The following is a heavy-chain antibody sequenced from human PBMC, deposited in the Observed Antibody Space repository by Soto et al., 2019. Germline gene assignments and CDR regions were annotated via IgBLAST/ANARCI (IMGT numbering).Heavy chain of an antibody. J-gene: IGHJ6*02. V-gene: IGHV3-74*01. CDR1: GFIFSNYW. Sequence: GGSLRLSCAASGFIFSNYWMHWVRQAPGKGLVWVSHINSGGSTYYADSVKGRFTISRDNSKSTLYLQMNSLRAEDTALYYCAKGRSYYYYYGVDVWGQGTTVTVSS. CDR2: INSGGST. CDR3: AKGRSYYYYYGVDV.